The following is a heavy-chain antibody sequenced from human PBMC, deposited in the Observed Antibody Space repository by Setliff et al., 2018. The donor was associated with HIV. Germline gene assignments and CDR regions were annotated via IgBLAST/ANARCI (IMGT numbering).Heavy chain of an antibody. V-gene: IGHV4-59*01. CDR2: IYYTGTT. D-gene: IGHD1-26*01. CDR3: ARDHELGAFDL. Sequence: SETLSLTCRVSGMSISGYYWSWIRQSPGKGLEWIGYIYYTGTTSYNPSLKSRVTIQVDTSNNRFSLNLRSATVADTAVYFCARDHELGAFDLWGQGTRVTVSS. CDR1: GMSISGYY. J-gene: IGHJ3*01.